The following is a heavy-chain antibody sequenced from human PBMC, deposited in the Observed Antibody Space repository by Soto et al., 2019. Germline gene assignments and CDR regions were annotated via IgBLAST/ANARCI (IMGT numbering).Heavy chain of an antibody. D-gene: IGHD3-16*01. CDR1: GFTFDDYA. V-gene: IGHV3-9*01. Sequence: GGSLRLSCAASGFTFDDYAMHWVRQAPGKGLEWVSGISWNSGSIGYADSVKGRFTISRDNAKNSLYLQMNSLRAEDTALYYCAKDTNMKLRPAFDIWGQGTMVTVS. J-gene: IGHJ3*02. CDR2: ISWNSGSI. CDR3: AKDTNMKLRPAFDI.